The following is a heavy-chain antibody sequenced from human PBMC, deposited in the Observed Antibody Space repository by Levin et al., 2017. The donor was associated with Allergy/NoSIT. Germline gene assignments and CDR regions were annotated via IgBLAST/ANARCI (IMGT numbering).Heavy chain of an antibody. CDR3: ARHIVVVTALDAFDS. CDR2: IYYSGST. J-gene: IGHJ3*02. Sequence: SQTLSLTCTVSGGSISSSSYYWGWIRQPPGKGLEWIGSIYYSGSTYYNPSLKSRVTISVDTSKNQFSLKLSSVAAADTAVYYCARHIVVVTALDAFDSWGQGTMVTVSS. D-gene: IGHD2-21*02. V-gene: IGHV4-39*01. CDR1: GGSISSSSYY.